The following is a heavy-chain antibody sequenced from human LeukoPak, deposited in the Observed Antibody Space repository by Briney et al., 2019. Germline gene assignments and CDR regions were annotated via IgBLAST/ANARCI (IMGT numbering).Heavy chain of an antibody. CDR3: ARATSDVSYFDY. D-gene: IGHD3-16*01. CDR1: GFTFSSYS. J-gene: IGHJ4*02. V-gene: IGHV3-21*01. CDR2: ISSSSSYI. Sequence: GGSLRLSCAASGFTFSSYSMNWVRQAPGKGLEWLSSISSSSSYIYYPDSLKGRFTISRDNAKNSLYLQMNSLRAEDTAVYYCARATSDVSYFDYWGQGTLVTVSS.